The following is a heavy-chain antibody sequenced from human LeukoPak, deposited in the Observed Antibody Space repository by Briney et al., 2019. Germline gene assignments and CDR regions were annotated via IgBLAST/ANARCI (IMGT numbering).Heavy chain of an antibody. CDR2: INTNTGNP. J-gene: IGHJ3*02. Sequence: ASVKVSCKASGYTFTTYAMNWVRQAPGHGLEWMGWINTNTGNPTYAQGFTGRFVFSLDTSVSTAYLQISSLKAEDTAVYYCARVVDYYDSSGPRGWDAFDIWGQGTMVTVSS. CDR1: GYTFTTYA. D-gene: IGHD3-22*01. V-gene: IGHV7-4-1*02. CDR3: ARVVDYYDSSGPRGWDAFDI.